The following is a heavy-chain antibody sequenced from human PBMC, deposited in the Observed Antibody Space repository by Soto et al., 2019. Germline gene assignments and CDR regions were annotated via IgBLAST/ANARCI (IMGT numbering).Heavy chain of an antibody. Sequence: GASVXVSFKVSWYIFTCHYMQFFLQAPGQGPEWMGWINPYSGGTFYAQKFQGRVTMTTDASINTAYMELSSLRSDDSALYYCARDRRGLATFDGMAVWGQGTTVNVYS. CDR2: INPYSGGT. D-gene: IGHD3-3*01. V-gene: IGHV1-2*02. CDR3: ARDRRGLATFDGMAV. CDR1: WYIFTCHY. J-gene: IGHJ6*01.